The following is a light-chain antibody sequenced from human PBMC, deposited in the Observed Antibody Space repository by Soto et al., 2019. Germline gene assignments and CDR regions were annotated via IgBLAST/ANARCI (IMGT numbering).Light chain of an antibody. J-gene: IGKJ4*01. CDR3: QHRSSGPLT. CDR2: DAS. CDR1: QSVRSY. Sequence: EIVLTQSPATLSLSPGERATLSCRASQSVRSYLAWYQQKPGQAPRLLIYDASNRATGIPARFSGSGSGTDFTLTISSLEPEDFAVYYCQHRSSGPLTFGGGTKVEIK. V-gene: IGKV3-11*01.